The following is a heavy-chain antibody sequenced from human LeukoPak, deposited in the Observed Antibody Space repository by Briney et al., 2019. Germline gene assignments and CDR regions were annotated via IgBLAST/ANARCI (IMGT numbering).Heavy chain of an antibody. CDR1: GGTFSSYA. CDR3: ARGQRIAVAVTGEVDY. J-gene: IGHJ4*02. Sequence: SVKVSCKASGGTFSSYAISWVRQAPGQGLEWMGGIIPIFGTANYAQKFQGRVTITADESTSTAYMELSSLRSEDTAVYYCARGQRIAVAVTGEVDYWGQGTLVTVSS. D-gene: IGHD6-19*01. V-gene: IGHV1-69*13. CDR2: IIPIFGTA.